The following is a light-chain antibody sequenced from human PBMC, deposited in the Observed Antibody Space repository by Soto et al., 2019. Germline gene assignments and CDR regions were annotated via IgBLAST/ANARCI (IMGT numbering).Light chain of an antibody. CDR3: QQRSNWPPWT. Sequence: EIVLTQSPATLSLSPGERATLSCRASQSVSSYLAWYQQKPGQAPRLLIYDASNRATGSPARFSGSGSGTDVTRTISSLEPEDGAGYYCQQRSNWPPWTFGQGTKVEIK. V-gene: IGKV3-11*01. J-gene: IGKJ1*01. CDR2: DAS. CDR1: QSVSSY.